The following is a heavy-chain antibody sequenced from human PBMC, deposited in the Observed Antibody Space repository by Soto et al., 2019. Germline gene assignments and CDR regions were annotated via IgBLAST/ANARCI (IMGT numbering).Heavy chain of an antibody. CDR3: GKSKDGTANGMGV. CDR2: ISWNSGTI. V-gene: IGHV3-9*01. Sequence: EVQLVESGGGLVQPGRSLRLSCAASGFSFDEYGMHWVRQAPGKGLEWVSGISWNSGTIGYADSVKGRFSISRDNAKKSLDLQMDSLRAEDRGLYYCGKSKDGTANGMGVWGQGTKVIVSS. CDR1: GFSFDEYG. D-gene: IGHD2-21*02. J-gene: IGHJ6*01.